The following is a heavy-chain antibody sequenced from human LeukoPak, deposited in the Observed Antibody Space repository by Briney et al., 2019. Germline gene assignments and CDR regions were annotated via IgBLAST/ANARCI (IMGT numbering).Heavy chain of an antibody. D-gene: IGHD3-10*01. CDR2: ISSNGGST. V-gene: IGHV3-64D*06. CDR3: VKDSSSGSYFDY. CDR1: GFTFSRYA. J-gene: IGHJ4*02. Sequence: GGSLRLSCSASGFTFSRYALHWVRHAPRKGLQYVSAISSNGGSTYYADSVKGRFTISRDNSRNTLHLQMSSLRVEDTAVYYCVKDSSSGSYFDYWGQGTLVTVSS.